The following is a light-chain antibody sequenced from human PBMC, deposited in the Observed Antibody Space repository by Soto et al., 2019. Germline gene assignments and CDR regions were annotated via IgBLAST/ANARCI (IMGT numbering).Light chain of an antibody. Sequence: DIQMTQSPSSLSSSVGDRVTITCRASQNIKTYLNWYQQKPGNAPNLLIYAASSLQSGVPSRFSGSGSGTDFTLSIRSLQPEDFATYYCQQSYSTPRTFGQGTRVDTK. CDR1: QNIKTY. J-gene: IGKJ1*01. CDR2: AAS. V-gene: IGKV1-39*01. CDR3: QQSYSTPRT.